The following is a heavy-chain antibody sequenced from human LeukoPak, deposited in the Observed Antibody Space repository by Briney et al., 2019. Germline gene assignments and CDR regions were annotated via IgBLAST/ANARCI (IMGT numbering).Heavy chain of an antibody. CDR3: ARGPFYSSGWSPHY. V-gene: IGHV3-33*08. D-gene: IGHD6-19*01. CDR2: IWYDGSNK. Sequence: GGSLRLSCAASGFTFSNYGMHWVRQAPGKGLEWVAVIWYDGSNKYYADSVKGRFTISRDNSKNTLYLQMNSLRAEDTAVYYCARGPFYSSGWSPHYWGQGTLVTVSS. CDR1: GFTFSNYG. J-gene: IGHJ4*02.